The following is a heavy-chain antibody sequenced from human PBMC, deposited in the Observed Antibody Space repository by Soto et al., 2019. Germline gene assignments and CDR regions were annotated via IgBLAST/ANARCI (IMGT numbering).Heavy chain of an antibody. V-gene: IGHV3-74*01. CDR1: GFTFSSYW. J-gene: IGHJ5*02. Sequence: EVQLVESGGGLVQPGGSLRLSCAGSGFTFSSYWMHWVRQVPGKGLLWVSRIDSDGTSTNYADSVKGRFTIARDNAKNTLHLQMHSLRAEDTGVCYCARVGGYNWFDTWGQGTLVTVSS. CDR2: IDSDGTST. CDR3: ARVGGYNWFDT.